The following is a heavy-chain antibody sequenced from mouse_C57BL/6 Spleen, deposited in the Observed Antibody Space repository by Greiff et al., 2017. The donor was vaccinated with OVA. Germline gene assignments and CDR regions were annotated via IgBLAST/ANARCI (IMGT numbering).Heavy chain of an antibody. Sequence: VQGVESGAELVKPGASVKISCKASGYAFSSYWMNWVKQRPGKGLEWIGQIYPGDGDTNYNGKFKGKATLTADKSSSTAYMQLSSLTSEDSAVYFCASNYAMDYWGQGTSVTVSS. CDR2: IYPGDGDT. V-gene: IGHV1-80*01. CDR3: ASNYAMDY. CDR1: GYAFSSYW. J-gene: IGHJ4*01.